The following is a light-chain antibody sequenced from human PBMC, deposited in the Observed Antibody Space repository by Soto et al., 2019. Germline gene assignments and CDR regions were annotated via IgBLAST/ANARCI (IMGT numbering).Light chain of an antibody. CDR3: QQRSVWPLT. J-gene: IGKJ4*01. CDR2: DAS. V-gene: IGKV3-11*01. Sequence: EIVLTQSPATLSLSPGERATLSCRASQSVSSFLAWYQHKPGQAPRLLIYDASNRATGIPVRFSGSGSGTGFTLTISSPEPEDFAVYSCQQRSVWPLTFGGGTKVEIK. CDR1: QSVSSF.